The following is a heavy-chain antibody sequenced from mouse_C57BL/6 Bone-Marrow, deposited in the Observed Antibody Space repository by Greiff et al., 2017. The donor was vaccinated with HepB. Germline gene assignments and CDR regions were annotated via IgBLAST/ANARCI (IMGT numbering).Heavy chain of an antibody. Sequence: QVQLQQPGAELVMPGASVKLSCKASGYTFTSYWMHWVKQRPGQGLEWIGEIDPSDSYTNYNQKFKGKSTLTVDKSSSTAYMQLSSLTSEDSAVYYCSRERPFITTVVFDFWGRGTALTVSS. J-gene: IGHJ2*01. CDR3: SRERPFITTVVFDF. CDR2: IDPSDSYT. V-gene: IGHV1-69*01. CDR1: GYTFTSYW. D-gene: IGHD1-1*01.